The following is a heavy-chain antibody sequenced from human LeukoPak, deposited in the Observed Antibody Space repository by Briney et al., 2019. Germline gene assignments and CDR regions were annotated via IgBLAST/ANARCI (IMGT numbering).Heavy chain of an antibody. Sequence: GGSLRLSCAASGFTFSSYSMNWVRQAPGKGLEWVSYISSASGSIYCADSVKGRFTISRDNAKNSLFLQMDSLRAEDTAVYYCARLPAYCSSTSCYYDYWGQGTLVTVSS. CDR2: ISSASGSI. J-gene: IGHJ4*02. D-gene: IGHD2-2*01. CDR1: GFTFSSYS. CDR3: ARLPAYCSSTSCYYDY. V-gene: IGHV3-48*04.